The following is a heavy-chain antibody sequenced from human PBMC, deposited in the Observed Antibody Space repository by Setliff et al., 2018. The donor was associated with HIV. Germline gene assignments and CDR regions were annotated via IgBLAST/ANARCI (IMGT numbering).Heavy chain of an antibody. J-gene: IGHJ6*03. CDR2: IHYTGST. Sequence: SETLSLTCSVSGGSVSSVNYYWSWIRQPPGKGLEWIGYIHYTGSTTYNPSLKSRVTISVDTSRNQLSLKLSSVTAADTAVYYCARGIGTRYNYYMDVWGIGTTVTVSS. CDR3: ARGIGTRYNYYMDV. D-gene: IGHD1-20*01. V-gene: IGHV4-61*01. CDR1: GGSVSSVNYY.